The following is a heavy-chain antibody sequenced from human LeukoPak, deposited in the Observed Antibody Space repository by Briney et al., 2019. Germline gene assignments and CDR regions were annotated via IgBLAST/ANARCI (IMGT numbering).Heavy chain of an antibody. J-gene: IGHJ6*02. D-gene: IGHD3-10*01. Sequence: SETLSLTSTVPGGSIGRGGYYWTWIRQHPGKGLEWIGYIYYTGSTYYNPSLKSRVAISMDASKNQFSLRLSSVTAADSAAYYCTRAGPHYGSGTDYSFYGMDVWGQGTTVTVSS. CDR1: GGSIGRGGYY. V-gene: IGHV4-31*03. CDR2: IYYTGST. CDR3: TRAGPHYGSGTDYSFYGMDV.